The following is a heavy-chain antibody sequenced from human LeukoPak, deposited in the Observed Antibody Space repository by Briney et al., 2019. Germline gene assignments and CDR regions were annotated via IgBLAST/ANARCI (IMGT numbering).Heavy chain of an antibody. CDR1: GYRFTDDY. D-gene: IGHD3-16*01. Sequence: GASVKVACKTSGYRFTDDYIHWVRQAPGQGLEWMGWINPDTDFTNYSPKFRGRGIMTRDTSIRTAYIEVRRLTFDDTAIYYCAPTSEAYTSNWSVWGQGTLVTVSP. V-gene: IGHV1-2*02. J-gene: IGHJ4*02. CDR2: INPDTDFT. CDR3: APTSEAYTSNWSV.